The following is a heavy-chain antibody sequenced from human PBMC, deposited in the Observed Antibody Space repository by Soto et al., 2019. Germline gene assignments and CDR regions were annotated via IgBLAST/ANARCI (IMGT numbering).Heavy chain of an antibody. CDR3: ARRRRRMYYDIVTFQALFEY. CDR1: GGSINSGDYF. CDR2: MYSSGST. V-gene: IGHV4-30-4*01. D-gene: IGHD3-9*01. J-gene: IGHJ4*02. Sequence: PSETLSLTCTVTGGSINSGDYFWTWIRQSPGKGLEWFGYMYSSGSTYYNPSLNSRITISADTSKNQFSLKLSSVTAADTAVYYCARRRRRMYYDIVTFQALFEYWGQGSLVNVSS.